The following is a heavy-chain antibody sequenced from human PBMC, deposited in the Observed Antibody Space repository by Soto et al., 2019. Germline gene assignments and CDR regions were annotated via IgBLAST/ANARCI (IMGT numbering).Heavy chain of an antibody. Sequence: SQAPSLTCTVSGGSISSDYWSWIRQPPGHGLDRIRHIYYSASTNHNPSLKTRVTISVDTSKHPVYLQMDSLKTEDTAVYYCTRVLAGATTYFDTWGQGTLVTVSS. CDR3: TRVLAGATTYFDT. CDR1: GGSISSDY. CDR2: IYYSAST. D-gene: IGHD1-1*01. V-gene: IGHV4-59*12. J-gene: IGHJ4*02.